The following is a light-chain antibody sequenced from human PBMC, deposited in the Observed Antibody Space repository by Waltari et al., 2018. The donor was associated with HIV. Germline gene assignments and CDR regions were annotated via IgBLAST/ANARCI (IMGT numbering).Light chain of an antibody. CDR3: TSYTSSSTVV. V-gene: IGLV2-14*01. Sequence: QSALTQPASVSGSPGQSITISCTRTPRDVGGYNYVSWYQQHPDKAPKLMIYAVSNRPSGVSNRFSGSKSGNTASLTISGLQAEDEADYYCTSYTSSSTVVFGGGTKLTVL. J-gene: IGLJ2*01. CDR1: PRDVGGYNY. CDR2: AVS.